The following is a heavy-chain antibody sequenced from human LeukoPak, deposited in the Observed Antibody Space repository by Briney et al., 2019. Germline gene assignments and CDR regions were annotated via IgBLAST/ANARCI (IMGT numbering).Heavy chain of an antibody. CDR3: AKEEFSHSVGFDY. Sequence: PGGSLRLSCAASGFTFSNYGMHWVRQAPGKGLKWVAFLPSHESYTAYADSVKGRFTISRDNFKNTLYLQMNSLRSEDMAVYYCAKEEFSHSVGFDYWGQGTLVTVSS. J-gene: IGHJ4*02. CDR1: GFTFSNYG. CDR2: LPSHESYT. D-gene: IGHD3-10*01. V-gene: IGHV3-30*02.